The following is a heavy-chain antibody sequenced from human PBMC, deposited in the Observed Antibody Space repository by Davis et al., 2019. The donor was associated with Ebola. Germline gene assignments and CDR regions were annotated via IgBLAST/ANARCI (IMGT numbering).Heavy chain of an antibody. D-gene: IGHD6-19*01. CDR2: ISAKASGGTT. V-gene: IGHV3-49*03. CDR3: SRGGWQFAY. J-gene: IGHJ4*02. Sequence: PGGSLRLSCAASGFTFSSYAMSWFRQAPGKGLEWVGFISAKASGGTTENAASVKGRFTISRDDSKGIAYLQMNSLKSEDTAVYYCSRGGWQFAYWGQGTLVTVSS. CDR1: GFTFSSYA.